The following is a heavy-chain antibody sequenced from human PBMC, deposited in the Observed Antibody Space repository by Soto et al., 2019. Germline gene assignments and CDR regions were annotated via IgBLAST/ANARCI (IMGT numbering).Heavy chain of an antibody. Sequence: QVQLVQSGAEVKNPGASVKVSCKASGNTFSSYYIHWVRQAPGQGLEWMGIISPSRGSASYAQKFQARVTMTSDTSTSTVYMELSSLRSEDTALYYCVIIMTTVTKNFDYWGQGTLVTVSS. CDR2: ISPSRGSA. J-gene: IGHJ4*02. V-gene: IGHV1-46*01. CDR3: VIIMTTVTKNFDY. D-gene: IGHD4-17*01. CDR1: GNTFSSYY.